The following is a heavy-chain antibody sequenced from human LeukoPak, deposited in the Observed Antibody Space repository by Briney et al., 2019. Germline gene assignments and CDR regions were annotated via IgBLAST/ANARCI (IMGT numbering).Heavy chain of an antibody. J-gene: IGHJ4*02. CDR2: ISYTGSNK. CDR3: AREPVSSGLHFASDY. Sequence: GGSLRLSCGASGSIFSTYAMHWVRQAPGKGLEWVAVISYTGSNKNYADSVKGRFTISRDNSKNTLYLQMNSLTAEDTAMYYCAREPVSSGLHFASDYWGQGTLVTVSS. D-gene: IGHD3-22*01. V-gene: IGHV3-30*04. CDR1: GSIFSTYA.